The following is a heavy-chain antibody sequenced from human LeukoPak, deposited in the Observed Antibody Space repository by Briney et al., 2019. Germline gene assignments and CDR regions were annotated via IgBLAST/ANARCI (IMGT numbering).Heavy chain of an antibody. D-gene: IGHD1-26*01. V-gene: IGHV3-73*01. Sequence: PGGSLRLSCAASGFTFSNAWMNWVRQASGKGLEWVGLIDRPAKSYATAYGASVGGRFTISRDDSKNTAYLQMDSLKTEDTALYYCTRDRGTYNWLDPWGQGTPVTVSS. J-gene: IGHJ5*02. CDR1: GFTFSNAW. CDR2: IDRPAKSYAT. CDR3: TRDRGTYNWLDP.